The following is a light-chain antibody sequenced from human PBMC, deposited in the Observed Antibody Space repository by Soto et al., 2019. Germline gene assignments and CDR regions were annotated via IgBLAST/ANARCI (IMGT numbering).Light chain of an antibody. J-gene: IGKJ5*01. V-gene: IGKV1-39*01. CDR2: AAS. CDR3: QQSYTAPAT. Sequence: DIQMTQSPSSLSASVGDRVTITCRASQSISSYLNWYQQKPGKAPTLLIYAASNLQSGVPSRFSGSGSGTDFTLSISSLQPEDFATYYCQQSYTAPATFGQGTRLEIK. CDR1: QSISSY.